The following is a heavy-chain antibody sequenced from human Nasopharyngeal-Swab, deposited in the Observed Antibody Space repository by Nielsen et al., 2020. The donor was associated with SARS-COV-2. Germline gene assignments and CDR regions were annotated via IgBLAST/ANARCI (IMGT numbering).Heavy chain of an antibody. CDR1: GFTFSDYY. CDR3: ARATSSTNCINDY. D-gene: IGHD2-2*01. Sequence: GGSLRLSCAASGFTFSDYYMSWIRQAPGKGLEWVSYISSSGSTIYYADSVKGRFTISRDNAKNSLYLQMNSLRAEDTAVYYCARATSSTNCINDYWGQGTLVTVSS. CDR2: ISSSGSTI. V-gene: IGHV3-11*01. J-gene: IGHJ4*02.